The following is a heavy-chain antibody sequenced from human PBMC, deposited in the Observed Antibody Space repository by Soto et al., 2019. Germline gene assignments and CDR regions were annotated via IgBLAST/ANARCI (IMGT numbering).Heavy chain of an antibody. V-gene: IGHV3-23*01. CDR3: AIKPYDCSGGSCFPDYYYYYYGMDV. D-gene: IGHD2-15*01. CDR1: GFTFSSYA. J-gene: IGHJ6*02. CDR2: ISCSGGST. Sequence: PGGSLRLSCAASGFTFSSYAMSWVRQAPGKGLEWVSAISCSGGSTYYADSVKGRFTISRDNSKNTLYLQMNSLRAEDTAVYYCAIKPYDCSGGSCFPDYYYYYYGMDVWGQGTTVTVSS.